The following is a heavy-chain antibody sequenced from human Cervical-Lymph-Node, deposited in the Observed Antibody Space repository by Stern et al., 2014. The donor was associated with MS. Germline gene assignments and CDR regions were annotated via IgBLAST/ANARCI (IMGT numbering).Heavy chain of an antibody. V-gene: IGHV1-69*06. J-gene: IGHJ4*02. D-gene: IGHD2-15*01. CDR3: ARGPGAALAPAAPPYYFDY. Sequence: QLVQSGAELKKPGSSVKVSCKASGATFDTYAFNWVRQAPGQRLEWMGSIIPIFVTANYAQNFRGRVTITADKLTSTAYMELSGLRFEDTALYYCARGPGAALAPAAPPYYFDYWGQGTLVTVSS. CDR1: GATFDTYA. CDR2: IIPIFVTA.